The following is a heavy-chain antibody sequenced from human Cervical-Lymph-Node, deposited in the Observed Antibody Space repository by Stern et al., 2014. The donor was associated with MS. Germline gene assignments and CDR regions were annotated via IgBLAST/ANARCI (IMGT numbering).Heavy chain of an antibody. CDR1: GDTFRNYA. CDR2: IIPIFGTP. D-gene: IGHD6-19*01. V-gene: IGHV1-69*18. CDR3: GKDRLAGNRGGTLDS. J-gene: IGHJ4*02. Sequence: VQLVESGAEVKKPGSSVKVSCKGSGDTFRNYAINWVRQAPGQGLEWMGSIIPIFGTPEFAQKVQGRVPFTADESTSTAYMEMSGLTSEDTATNYWGKDRLAGNRGGTLDSWGQETLVTVSS.